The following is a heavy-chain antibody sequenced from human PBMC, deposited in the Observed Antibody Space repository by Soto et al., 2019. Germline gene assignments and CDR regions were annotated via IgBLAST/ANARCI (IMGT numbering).Heavy chain of an antibody. CDR3: AREPFPQIAARPENGAFDI. Sequence: ASVKVSCKASGGTFSSYAISWVRQAPGQGLEWMGGIIPIFGTANYAQKFQGRVTITADESTSTAYMELSSLRSEDTAVYYCAREPFPQIAARPENGAFDIWGQGTMVTVSS. CDR2: IIPIFGTA. CDR1: GGTFSSYA. V-gene: IGHV1-69*13. D-gene: IGHD6-6*01. J-gene: IGHJ3*02.